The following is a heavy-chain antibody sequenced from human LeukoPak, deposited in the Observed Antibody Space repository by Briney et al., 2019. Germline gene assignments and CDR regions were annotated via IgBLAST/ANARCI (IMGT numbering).Heavy chain of an antibody. CDR3: ANPYYYDSSGYAFDI. J-gene: IGHJ3*02. CDR1: GGSFSGYY. CDR2: INHSGST. V-gene: IGHV4-34*01. Sequence: PSETLSLTCAVYGGSFSGYYWSWIRQPPGKGPEWIGEINHSGSTNYNPSLKSRVTISVDTSKNQFSLKLSSVTAADTAVYYCANPYYYDSSGYAFDIWGQGTMVTVSS. D-gene: IGHD3-22*01.